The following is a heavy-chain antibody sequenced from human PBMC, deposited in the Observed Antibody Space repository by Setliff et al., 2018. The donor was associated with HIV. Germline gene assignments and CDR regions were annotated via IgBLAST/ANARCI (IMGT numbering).Heavy chain of an antibody. J-gene: IGHJ4*02. Sequence: GSLRLSCAASGLTFSSYAMSWVRQAPGKGLEWIGYIYYSGSTNYNPSLKSRVTISVDTSKNQFSLKLSSVIAADTAVYYCARGVRDNSGWSSYYFDYWGQGTLVTVSS. V-gene: IGHV4-59*01. CDR1: GLTFSSYA. CDR2: IYYSGST. D-gene: IGHD6-19*01. CDR3: ARGVRDNSGWSSYYFDY.